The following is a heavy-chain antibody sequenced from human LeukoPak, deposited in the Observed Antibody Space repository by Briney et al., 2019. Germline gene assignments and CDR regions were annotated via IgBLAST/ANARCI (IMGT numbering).Heavy chain of an antibody. CDR1: GFTFSNYA. CDR3: AKGGYSSGWYEGY. Sequence: GGSLRLSCEASGFTFSNYATSWVRQAPGKGLEWVSAISGSAVSTYYADSVKGRFTISRDNSKNTLYLQMNSLRAEDTAVYYCAKGGYSSGWYEGYWGQGALVTVSS. CDR2: ISGSAVST. J-gene: IGHJ4*02. D-gene: IGHD6-19*01. V-gene: IGHV3-23*01.